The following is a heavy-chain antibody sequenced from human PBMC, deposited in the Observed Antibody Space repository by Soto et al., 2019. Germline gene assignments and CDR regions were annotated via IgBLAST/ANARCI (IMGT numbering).Heavy chain of an antibody. Sequence: QVQLQESGPGLVKPSETLSLTCTVSGGSISSYYWSWIRQPAGKGLAWIGRIYTSGRTNYNPSLKRPVPMHVDTSKDKFSRTLGSVTAADAAVYYCARASRLGYCRSTRCYPIRDYYYYGLDVWGQGTTVTVSS. J-gene: IGHJ6*02. CDR3: ARASRLGYCRSTRCYPIRDYYYYGLDV. CDR2: IYTSGRT. D-gene: IGHD2-2*01. CDR1: GGSISSYY. V-gene: IGHV4-4*07.